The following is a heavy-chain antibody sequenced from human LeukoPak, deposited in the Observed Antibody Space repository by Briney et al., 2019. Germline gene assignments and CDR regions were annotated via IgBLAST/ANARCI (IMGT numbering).Heavy chain of an antibody. D-gene: IGHD3-9*01. J-gene: IGHJ5*02. V-gene: IGHV4-59*02. CDR1: EFSVGSNY. CDR2: IYYTGSS. CDR3: ARVFKYYDILTGYGPDWFDP. Sequence: PGGSLRLSCAASEFSVGSNYMTWVRQAPGKGLEWIGYIYYTGSSSYNPSLRSRVTISADTSKNQFSLKLSSVTAADTAVYYCARVFKYYDILTGYGPDWFDPWGQGTLVTVSS.